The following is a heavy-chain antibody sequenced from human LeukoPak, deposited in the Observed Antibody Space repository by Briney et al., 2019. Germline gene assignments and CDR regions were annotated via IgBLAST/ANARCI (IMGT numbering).Heavy chain of an antibody. CDR1: GFTFSSYS. CDR2: ISSSSSYI. D-gene: IGHD1-26*01. CDR3: ARDLGGSVYFDY. V-gene: IGHV3-21*01. Sequence: PGGSLRLSCAASGFTFSSYSMNWVRQAPGKGLEWVSSISSSSSYIYYADSVKGRFTISRDNAKNSLYMQMNSLRAEDTAVYYCARDLGGSVYFDYWGQGTLVTVSS. J-gene: IGHJ4*02.